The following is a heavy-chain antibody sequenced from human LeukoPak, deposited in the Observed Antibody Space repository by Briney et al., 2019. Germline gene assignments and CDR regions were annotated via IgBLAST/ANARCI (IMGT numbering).Heavy chain of an antibody. CDR3: ARVDVLPRSRFGPVAFDI. CDR1: GYSISSGYY. Sequence: SETLSLTCTVSGYSISSGYYWGWIRQPPGKGLEWIGSIYHSGSTYYNPSLKSRVTISVDTSKNLFSLKLSSVTAADTAVYYCARVDVLPRSRFGPVAFDIWGQGTMVTVSS. J-gene: IGHJ3*02. D-gene: IGHD3-10*01. V-gene: IGHV4-38-2*02. CDR2: IYHSGST.